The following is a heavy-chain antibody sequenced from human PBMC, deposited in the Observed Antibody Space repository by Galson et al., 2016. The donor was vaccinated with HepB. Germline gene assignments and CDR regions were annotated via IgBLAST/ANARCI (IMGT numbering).Heavy chain of an antibody. D-gene: IGHD1-26*01. CDR2: ITGSGANT. J-gene: IGHJ4*02. V-gene: IGHV3-23*01. CDR1: GFTFSNYA. Sequence: SLRLSCAVSGFTFSNYAINWVRQAPRKGLEWVSGITGSGANTFYAESVKGRFTISRDTSKNRLDLQMNSLRADDTAVYYCVGGRGVGVTLPFDYWGRGTLVTVSS. CDR3: VGGRGVGVTLPFDY.